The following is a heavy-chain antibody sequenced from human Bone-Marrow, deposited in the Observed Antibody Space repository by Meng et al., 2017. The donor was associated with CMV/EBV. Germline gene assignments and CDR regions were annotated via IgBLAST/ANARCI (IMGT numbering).Heavy chain of an antibody. Sequence: GGSRRFSGAASGFTFSSYEMNWVRQDPGKGLEWISYISSSGSMIYYADSVKGRFTISRDNAKNSLYLQMNSLRAEDTAVYYCARGHILGDDAFDIWGQGTMVTVSS. J-gene: IGHJ3*02. CDR3: ARGHILGDDAFDI. CDR1: GFTFSSYE. CDR2: ISSSGSMI. D-gene: IGHD3-16*01. V-gene: IGHV3-48*03.